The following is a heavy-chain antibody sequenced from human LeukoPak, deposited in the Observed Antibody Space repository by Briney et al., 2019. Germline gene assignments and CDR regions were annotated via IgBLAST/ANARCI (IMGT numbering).Heavy chain of an antibody. V-gene: IGHV6-1*01. D-gene: IGHD3-3*01. CDR2: TYYRSKWYN. CDR3: AREKYYDFWSGYYLRNYFDY. CDR1: GDSVSSNSAA. Sequence: SQTLSLTCAISGDSVSSNSAAWNWIRRSPSRGLEWLGRTYYRSKWYNDYAVSVKSRITINPDTSKNQFSLQLNSVTPEDTAVYYCAREKYYDFWSGYYLRNYFDYWGQGTLVTVSS. J-gene: IGHJ4*02.